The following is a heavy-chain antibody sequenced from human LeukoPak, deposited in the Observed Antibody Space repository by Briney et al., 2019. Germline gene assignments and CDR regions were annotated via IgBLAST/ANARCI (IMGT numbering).Heavy chain of an antibody. J-gene: IGHJ3*02. Sequence: PSETLSLTCTVSGGSISSSNYYWSWIRQHPGKGLEWIGYIYYSGSTFYNPSLKSRVTISVDTSKNQFSLKLNSVTAADTAVYYCARDRDGGGYTFDIWGQGTMVTASS. D-gene: IGHD2-15*01. CDR1: GGSISSSNYY. CDR3: ARDRDGGGYTFDI. CDR2: IYYSGST. V-gene: IGHV4-31*03.